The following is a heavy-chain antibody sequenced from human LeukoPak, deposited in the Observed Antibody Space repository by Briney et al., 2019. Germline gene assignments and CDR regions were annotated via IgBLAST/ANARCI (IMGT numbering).Heavy chain of an antibody. D-gene: IGHD4-17*01. CDR3: ARDSNGDRAFDM. Sequence: SETLSLTCSVSGGSISDYYWSWIRQPAGRGLEWVGRIYTSGSTNYNPSLKSRVTMSVDTSKNQFSLNLTSVTAADAAMYYCARDSNGDRAFDMWGQGTMVTVSP. J-gene: IGHJ3*02. CDR2: IYTSGST. CDR1: GGSISDYY. V-gene: IGHV4-4*07.